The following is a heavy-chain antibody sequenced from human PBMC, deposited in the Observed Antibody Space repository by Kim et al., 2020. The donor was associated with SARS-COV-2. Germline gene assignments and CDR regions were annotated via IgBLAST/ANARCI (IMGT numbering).Heavy chain of an antibody. V-gene: IGHV3-15*01. J-gene: IGHJ4*02. Sequence: DYAAPVKGRFTISRDDSKNMLYLQMNSLKTEDTAVYYCTTGSCSSITCPLWGQGTLVTVSS. CDR3: TTGSCSSITCPL. D-gene: IGHD2-2*01.